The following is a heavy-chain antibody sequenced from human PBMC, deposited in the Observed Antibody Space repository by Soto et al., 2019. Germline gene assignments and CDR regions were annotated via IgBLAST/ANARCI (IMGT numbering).Heavy chain of an antibody. V-gene: IGHV3-30*18. CDR2: ISYDGSNK. Sequence: QVQLVESGGGVVQPGRSLRLSCAASGFTFSSYGMYWVRQAPGKGLEWVAVISYDGSNKYYADSVKGRFTISRDNSKNTLYLQMNSLRAEDTAVYYCAKDPGGQAVALDYWGQGTLVTVSS. CDR1: GFTFSSYG. D-gene: IGHD6-19*01. J-gene: IGHJ4*02. CDR3: AKDPGGQAVALDY.